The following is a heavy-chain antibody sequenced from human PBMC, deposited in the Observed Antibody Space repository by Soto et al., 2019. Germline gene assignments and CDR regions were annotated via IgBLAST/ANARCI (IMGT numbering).Heavy chain of an antibody. Sequence: GASVKVSFKASGYTFTSYDINWLRQATGQGLEWMGWMNPNSGNTGYAQKFQGRVTMTRNTSISTAYMELSSLRSEDTAVYYCALNGVDYVRYYGMDVWGQGTTVTVSS. CDR3: ALNGVDYVRYYGMDV. CDR2: MNPNSGNT. V-gene: IGHV1-8*01. CDR1: GYTFTSYD. D-gene: IGHD7-27*01. J-gene: IGHJ6*02.